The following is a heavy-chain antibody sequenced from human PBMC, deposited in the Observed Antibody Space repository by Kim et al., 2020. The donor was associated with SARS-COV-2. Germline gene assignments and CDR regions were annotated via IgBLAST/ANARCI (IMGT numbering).Heavy chain of an antibody. CDR2: INPNSGGT. Sequence: ASVKVSCKASGYTFTGYYMHWVRQAPGQGLEWMGWINPNSGGTNYAQKFQGRVTMTRDTSISTAYMELSRLRSDDTAVYYCARHNSGSYSRTGVWFDPWGQGTLVTVSS. D-gene: IGHD1-26*01. V-gene: IGHV1-2*02. CDR3: ARHNSGSYSRTGVWFDP. CDR1: GYTFTGYY. J-gene: IGHJ5*02.